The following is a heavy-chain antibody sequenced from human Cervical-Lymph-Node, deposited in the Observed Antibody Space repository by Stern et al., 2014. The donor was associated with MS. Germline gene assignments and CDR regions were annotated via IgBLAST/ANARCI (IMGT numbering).Heavy chain of an antibody. CDR3: AKHACTGAACPFDL. J-gene: IGHJ4*02. CDR1: GDSISSYTHY. V-gene: IGHV4-39*01. Sequence: QLQLQESGPGLVKPSETLSLTCAVSGDSISSYTHYWAWIRQPPGKGLEWIGMVYDSGPTYNNRSIKSPAPISGDTTKNHFPLGLNSVAAADTAVYYCAKHACTGAACPFDLWGQGTLVTVSS. D-gene: IGHD2-8*02. CDR2: VYDSGPT.